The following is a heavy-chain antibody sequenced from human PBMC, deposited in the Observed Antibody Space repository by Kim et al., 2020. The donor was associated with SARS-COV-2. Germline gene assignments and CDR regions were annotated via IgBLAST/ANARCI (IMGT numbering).Heavy chain of an antibody. CDR1: GGSISSSSYY. D-gene: IGHD6-19*01. CDR3: ARLSSGWYSHFDY. J-gene: IGHJ4*02. CDR2: IYYSGST. Sequence: SETLSLTCTVSGGSISSSSYYWGWIRQPPGKGLEWIGSIYYSGSTYYNPSLKSRVTISVDTSKNQFSLKLSSVTAADTAVYYCARLSSGWYSHFDYWGQGTLVTVSS. V-gene: IGHV4-39*01.